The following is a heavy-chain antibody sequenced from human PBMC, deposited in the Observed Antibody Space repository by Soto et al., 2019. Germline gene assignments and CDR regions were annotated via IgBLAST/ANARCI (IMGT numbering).Heavy chain of an antibody. V-gene: IGHV3-23*01. D-gene: IGHD2-21*02. CDR3: GRKDIVVVTAAVDRYYYYGMDV. Sequence: GVLRLSCAASGFTFRDYAMSWVRQPPGKGLEWVSVISGSGSSTNYADSVKGRFTISRDNSKNTLYLQMNSLRAEDTAVYYCGRKDIVVVTAAVDRYYYYGMDVWGQGTTVTVSS. J-gene: IGHJ6*02. CDR1: GFTFRDYA. CDR2: ISGSGSST.